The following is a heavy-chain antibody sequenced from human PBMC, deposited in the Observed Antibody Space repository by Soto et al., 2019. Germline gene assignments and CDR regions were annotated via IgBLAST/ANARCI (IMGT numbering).Heavy chain of an antibody. J-gene: IGHJ6*02. D-gene: IGHD1-20*01. Sequence: PSETLSLTCTVSGGSISSSSYYWGWIRQPPGKGLEWIGSIYYSGSTYYNPSLKSRVTISADKSISTAYLQWSSLKASDTAMYYCARRTGITGSRYGMDVWGQGTTVTVSS. V-gene: IGHV4-39*07. CDR3: ARRTGITGSRYGMDV. CDR1: GGSISSSSYY. CDR2: IYYSGST.